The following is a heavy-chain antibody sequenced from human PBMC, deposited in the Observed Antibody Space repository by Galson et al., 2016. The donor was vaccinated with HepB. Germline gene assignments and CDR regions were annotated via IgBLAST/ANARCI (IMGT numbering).Heavy chain of an antibody. CDR3: ARDLGFGLDY. CDR2: IWYDGSIE. CDR1: GFTFSSYG. D-gene: IGHD3-16*01. J-gene: IGHJ4*02. Sequence: SLRLSCAASGFTFSSYGMYWVRQAPGKGLEWVAVIWYDGSIEYYRDSVRGRFTVSRDNSRNTLYLQMSSLRAEDTAVYYCARDLGFGLDYWGQGTLVTVSS. V-gene: IGHV3-33*01.